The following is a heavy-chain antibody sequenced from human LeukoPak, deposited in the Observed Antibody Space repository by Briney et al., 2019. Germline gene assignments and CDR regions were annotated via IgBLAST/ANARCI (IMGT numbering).Heavy chain of an antibody. Sequence: GGSLRLSCAASGFTFSSYAMSWVRQAPGKGLEWVSAISGSGGSTYYADSVMGRFTISRDNSKDTLYLQMNSLRAEDTAVYYCAKTPGSGSLYYFDYWGQGTLVTVSS. D-gene: IGHD3-10*01. V-gene: IGHV3-23*01. CDR2: ISGSGGST. CDR3: AKTPGSGSLYYFDY. CDR1: GFTFSSYA. J-gene: IGHJ4*02.